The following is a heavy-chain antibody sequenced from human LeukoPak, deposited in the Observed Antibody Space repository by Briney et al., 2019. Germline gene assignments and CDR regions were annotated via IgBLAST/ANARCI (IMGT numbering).Heavy chain of an antibody. J-gene: IGHJ4*02. CDR1: GYGFTSYW. CDR2: IYPGDSDT. D-gene: IGHD4-17*01. Sequence: GESLQISCKGSGYGFTSYWIGWVRQMPGKGLEWMGIIYPGDSDTRYSPSFQGQVTISADKSISTAYLQWSSLKASDTAMYYCARSRDYGDYLALFDYWGQGTLVTVSS. CDR3: ARSRDYGDYLALFDY. V-gene: IGHV5-51*01.